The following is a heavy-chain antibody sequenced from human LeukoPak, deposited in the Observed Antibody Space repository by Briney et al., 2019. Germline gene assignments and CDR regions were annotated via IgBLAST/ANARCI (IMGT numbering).Heavy chain of an antibody. J-gene: IGHJ4*02. D-gene: IGHD6-13*01. CDR3: ANLQGIAAAGTLDY. Sequence: GGSLRLSCAASGVTLSSYAMSWVRQAPGKGLEWVSAISGSGGSTYYADSVKGRFTISRDNSKNTLYLQMNSLRAEDTAVYYCANLQGIAAAGTLDYWGQGTLVTVSS. CDR2: ISGSGGST. V-gene: IGHV3-23*01. CDR1: GVTLSSYA.